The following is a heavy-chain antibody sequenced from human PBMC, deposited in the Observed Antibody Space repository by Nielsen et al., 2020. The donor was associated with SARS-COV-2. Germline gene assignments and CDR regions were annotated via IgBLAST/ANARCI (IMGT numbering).Heavy chain of an antibody. CDR3: ATPRPGL. CDR1: GFGFSSYA. V-gene: IGHV3-23*01. D-gene: IGHD6-6*01. J-gene: IGHJ4*02. CDR2: ITGSGGDT. Sequence: GESLKISCAASGFGFSSYAITWVRQAPGKGLEWVSAITGSGGDTYYADSVKGRFTISRDNSRNTLYLQMNFLRAEDTAVYYCATPRPGLWGQGTLVTVSS.